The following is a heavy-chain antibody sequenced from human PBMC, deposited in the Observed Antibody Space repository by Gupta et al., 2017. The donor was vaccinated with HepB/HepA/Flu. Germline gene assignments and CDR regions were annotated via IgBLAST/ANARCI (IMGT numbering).Heavy chain of an antibody. J-gene: IGHJ6*03. D-gene: IGHD1-1*01. V-gene: IGHV4-59*01. CDR2: IYYSGST. CDR1: GGSISSYY. CDR3: ARTYNCHQRYYYMDV. Sequence: QVQLPESGPGLAKPSETLSLTCTVSGGSISSYYWSWIRQPPGKGLEWIGCIYYSGSTNYNPPLKSRVTISVDTTKNQFSLRSNAVTAADTAVYDCARTYNCHQRYYYMDVWGKGNTVTVSS.